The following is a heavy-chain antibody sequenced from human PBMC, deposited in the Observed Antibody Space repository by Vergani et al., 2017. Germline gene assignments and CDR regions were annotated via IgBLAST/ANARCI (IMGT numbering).Heavy chain of an antibody. Sequence: QLVESGGGWVQPGGSLRLSCVVSGFDFSSYIMNWVRQAPGKGLEWVSFVSTGTKSQSYAESVKGRFTISRDSAKNSLYLQMDSLRAEDTAVYYCARDNGVCSSTSCYTASTDYWGQGTLVTVSS. CDR2: VSTGTKSQ. V-gene: IGHV3-48*01. D-gene: IGHD2-2*02. CDR3: ARDNGVCSSTSCYTASTDY. CDR1: GFDFSSYI. J-gene: IGHJ4*02.